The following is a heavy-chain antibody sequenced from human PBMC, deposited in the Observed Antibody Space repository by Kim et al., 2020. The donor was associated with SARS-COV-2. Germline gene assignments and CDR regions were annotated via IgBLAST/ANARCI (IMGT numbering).Heavy chain of an antibody. D-gene: IGHD3-10*01. V-gene: IGHV1-18*01. J-gene: IGHJ6*02. Sequence: ASVKVSCKASGYTFTSYGISWVRQAPGQGLEWMGWISAYNGNTNYAQKLQGRVTMTTDTSTSTAYMELRSLRSDDTAVYYCARVSGGGLLWFGELPDYGMDVWGQGTTVTVSS. CDR2: ISAYNGNT. CDR3: ARVSGGGLLWFGELPDYGMDV. CDR1: GYTFTSYG.